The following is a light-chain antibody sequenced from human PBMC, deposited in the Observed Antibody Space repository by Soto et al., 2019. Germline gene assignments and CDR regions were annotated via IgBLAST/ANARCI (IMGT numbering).Light chain of an antibody. CDR2: GAS. CDR3: QQYGSSPRT. J-gene: IGKJ1*01. Sequence: PGERATLSCRASQSVSSSYLAWYQQKPGQAPRLLIYGASSRATGIPDRFSGSGSGTDFTLIISRLEPEDFAVYYCQQYGSSPRTFGQGTKVEIE. CDR1: QSVSSSY. V-gene: IGKV3-20*01.